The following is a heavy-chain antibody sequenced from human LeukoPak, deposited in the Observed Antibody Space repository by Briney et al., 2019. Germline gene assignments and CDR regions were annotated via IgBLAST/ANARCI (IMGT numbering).Heavy chain of an antibody. D-gene: IGHD3-10*01. CDR3: AKDQADVWFGELLRNTFDI. V-gene: IGHV1-46*01. CDR2: IYPRDGST. CDR1: GYTFTSNY. Sequence: ASVKVSCKASGYTFTSNYIHWVRQAPGQGLEWMGMIYPRDGSTSYAQKFQGRVTVTRDTSTSTVHMELSGLRSEDTAVYYCAKDQADVWFGELLRNTFDIWGQGTMVTVSS. J-gene: IGHJ3*02.